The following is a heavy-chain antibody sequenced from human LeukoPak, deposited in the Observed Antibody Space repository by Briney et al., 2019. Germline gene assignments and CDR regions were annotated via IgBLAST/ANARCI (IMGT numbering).Heavy chain of an antibody. CDR3: ARGRHYYDSSGYPDY. D-gene: IGHD3-22*01. J-gene: IGHJ4*02. CDR1: GYTFTGYY. V-gene: IGHV1-2*04. Sequence: ASVKVSCKASGYTFTGYYMSWVRQAPGQGLEWMGWINPDSGGTHYAQNFQGWVTMTRDTSISTAYMELSSLRSEDTAVYYCARGRHYYDSSGYPDYWGQGTLVTVSS. CDR2: INPDSGGT.